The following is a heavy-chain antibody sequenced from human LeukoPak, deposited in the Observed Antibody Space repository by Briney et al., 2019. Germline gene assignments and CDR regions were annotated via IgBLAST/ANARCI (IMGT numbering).Heavy chain of an antibody. CDR1: GYTFTNYG. Sequence: ASVKVSCKASGYTFTNYGISWVRQAPGQGLEGMGWINAYNDNTMYARKFQGRVTMTTDTSTSTPYMGLRTLRSDDAAVYYCARGIYYFCSGRSIKYSDHWGQGTLVTVSS. J-gene: IGHJ4*02. CDR3: ARGIYYFCSGRSIKYSDH. D-gene: IGHD3-10*01. V-gene: IGHV1-18*01. CDR2: INAYNDNT.